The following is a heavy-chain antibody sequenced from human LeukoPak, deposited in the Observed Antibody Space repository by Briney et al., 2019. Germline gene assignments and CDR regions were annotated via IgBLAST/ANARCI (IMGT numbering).Heavy chain of an antibody. CDR1: GFTFDDYA. V-gene: IGHV3-9*01. CDR2: ISWNSGSI. D-gene: IGHD3-10*01. CDR3: AKVVRGFGVR. Sequence: GRSLRLSCAASGFTFDDYAMHWVRQAPGKGLEWVSGISWNSGSIGYADSVKGRFTISRDNAKNSLYLQMNSLRAEDTALYYCAKVVRGFGVRWGQGTLVTVSS. J-gene: IGHJ4*02.